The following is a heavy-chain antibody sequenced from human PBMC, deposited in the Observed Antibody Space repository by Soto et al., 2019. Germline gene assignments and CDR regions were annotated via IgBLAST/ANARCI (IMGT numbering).Heavy chain of an antibody. CDR1: GGSFSGHS. V-gene: IGHV4-34*01. Sequence: SETLSLTCAVYGGSFSGHSWTWIRQSPGKGLEWIGDINHSGRVNYSPSLKSRVTISLDTSKNQFSLHMSNLRTEDTAMYYCTIVRVADSVLDHWGQGTLVTVSS. J-gene: IGHJ5*02. D-gene: IGHD3-10*02. CDR3: TIVRVADSVLDH. CDR2: INHSGRV.